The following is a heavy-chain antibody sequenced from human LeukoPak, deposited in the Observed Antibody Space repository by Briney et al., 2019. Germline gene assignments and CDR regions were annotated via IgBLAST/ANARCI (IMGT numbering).Heavy chain of an antibody. CDR2: IHPNSGGT. J-gene: IGHJ4*02. Sequence: ASVKVSCKASGYTFTGYYMHWVRQAPGQGLEWIGWIHPNSGGTNYAQKLQGRVTMTRDTSISTAYMELSKLRSDDTAVYYCARDLGFLEWLLYNYWGQGTLVTVSS. D-gene: IGHD3-3*01. V-gene: IGHV1-2*02. CDR1: GYTFTGYY. CDR3: ARDLGFLEWLLYNY.